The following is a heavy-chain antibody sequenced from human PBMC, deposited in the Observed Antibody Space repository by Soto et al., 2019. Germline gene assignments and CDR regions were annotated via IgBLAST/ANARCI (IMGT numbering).Heavy chain of an antibody. V-gene: IGHV3-33*01. Sequence: QVQLVESGGGVVQPGRSLRLSCAASGFTFSSYGMHWVRQAPGKGLEWVAVIWYDGSNKYYADSVKGRFTISRDNSKNTLYLQTNSLRAADTAVYYCARDFGIAAAGALDYWGQGTLVTVSS. CDR2: IWYDGSNK. D-gene: IGHD6-13*01. CDR3: ARDFGIAAAGALDY. J-gene: IGHJ4*02. CDR1: GFTFSSYG.